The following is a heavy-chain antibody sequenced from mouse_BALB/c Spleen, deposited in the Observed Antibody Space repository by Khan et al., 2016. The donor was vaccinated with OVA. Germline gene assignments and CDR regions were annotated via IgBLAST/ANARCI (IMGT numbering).Heavy chain of an antibody. D-gene: IGHD1-1*01. J-gene: IGHJ2*01. CDR3: ARIKKIVATYFDY. CDR1: GYTFTSYW. Sequence: QVQLQQPGAELVKAGASVKMSCKASGYTFTSYWMHWVKQMLGQGLEWFAETNPTNGRTYYNEKFKSKATLTVDKSSSTAYMLLSGPTFEDSAVYYCARIKKIVATYFDYWGQGTTLTGSS. V-gene: IGHV1S81*02. CDR2: TNPTNGRT.